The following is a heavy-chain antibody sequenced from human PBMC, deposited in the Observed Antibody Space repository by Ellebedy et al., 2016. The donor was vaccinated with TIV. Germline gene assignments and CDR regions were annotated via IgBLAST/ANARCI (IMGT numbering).Heavy chain of an antibody. CDR3: ANDYGDYYYYYGMDV. CDR2: ISGSGGST. D-gene: IGHD4-17*01. V-gene: IGHV3-23*01. J-gene: IGHJ6*02. CDR1: GFTFSSYA. Sequence: GGSLRLSXAASGFTFSSYAMSWVRQAPGKGLEWVSAISGSGGSTYYADSVKGRFTISRDNSKNTLYLQMNSLRAEDTAVYYCANDYGDYYYYYGMDVWGQGTTVTVSS.